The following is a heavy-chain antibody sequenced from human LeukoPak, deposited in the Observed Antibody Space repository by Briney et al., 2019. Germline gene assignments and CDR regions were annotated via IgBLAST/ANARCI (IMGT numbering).Heavy chain of an antibody. CDR3: AREGASNGYHYGMDV. CDR2: ISFGGSPT. Sequence: GGALRLSCAGSGFTFSLYNMHRGRQAPGKGLEWGALISFGGSPTYYADSVRGRFTISRDNSKNTLFLQMSSLKAEDTAVYYCAREGASNGYHYGMDVWGQGTTVSVSS. J-gene: IGHJ6*02. V-gene: IGHV3-30*04. D-gene: IGHD5-12*01. CDR1: GFTFSLYN.